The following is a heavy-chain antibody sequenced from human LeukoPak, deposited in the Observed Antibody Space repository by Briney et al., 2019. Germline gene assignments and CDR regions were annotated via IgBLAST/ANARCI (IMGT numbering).Heavy chain of an antibody. J-gene: IGHJ4*02. Sequence: GGSLRLSCAASGFTFSSYSMNWVRQAPGKGLEWVSSISSSSSYIYYADSVKGRFTISRDNAKNSLYLQMNSLRAEDTAVYYCARDTPGWYSSTIPFDYWGQGTLVTVSS. CDR3: ARDTPGWYSSTIPFDY. D-gene: IGHD2-2*01. CDR2: ISSSSSYI. CDR1: GFTFSSYS. V-gene: IGHV3-21*01.